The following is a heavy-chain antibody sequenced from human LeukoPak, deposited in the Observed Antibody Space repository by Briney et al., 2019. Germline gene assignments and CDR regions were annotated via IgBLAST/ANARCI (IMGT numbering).Heavy chain of an antibody. Sequence: PSETLSLTCTVSGGSISSYYWSWIRQPPGKGLEWIGYIYYSGSTNYNPSLKSRVTISVDTSKNQFSLKLSSVTAADTAVYYCAREIPGETDSSGYLFDYWGQGTPVTVSS. J-gene: IGHJ4*02. V-gene: IGHV4-59*12. CDR2: IYYSGST. CDR1: GGSISSYY. D-gene: IGHD3-22*01. CDR3: AREIPGETDSSGYLFDY.